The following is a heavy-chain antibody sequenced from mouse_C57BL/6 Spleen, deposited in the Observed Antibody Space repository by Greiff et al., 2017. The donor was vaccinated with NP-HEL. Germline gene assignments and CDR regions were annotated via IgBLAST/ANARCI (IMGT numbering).Heavy chain of an antibody. D-gene: IGHD1-1*01. Sequence: VQLQQSGAELVRPGASVKLSCTASGFNIKDDYMHWVKQRPEQGLEWIGWIDPENGDTEYASKFQGKATITADTSSNTAYLQLSSLTSEDTAVYYCTTVIYYYGSSGFAYWGQGTLVTVSA. J-gene: IGHJ3*01. CDR1: GFNIKDDY. CDR2: IDPENGDT. V-gene: IGHV14-4*01. CDR3: TTVIYYYGSSGFAY.